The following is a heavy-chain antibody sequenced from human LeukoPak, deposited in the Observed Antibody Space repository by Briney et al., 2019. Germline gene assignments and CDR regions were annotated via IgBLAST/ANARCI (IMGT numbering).Heavy chain of an antibody. D-gene: IGHD1-26*01. V-gene: IGHV1-18*01. CDR1: VYTFNNYG. CDR3: ALLWATGSYWFDA. Sequence: GASVTVSYMASVYTFNNYGISWVRQAPGQGLEWMGWISAYNGNTNYAQKLQGRVTMTTDTSTSTAYMELRSLRSDDTAVDYCALLWATGSYWFDAWGQGTLVTVS. J-gene: IGHJ5*02. CDR2: ISAYNGNT.